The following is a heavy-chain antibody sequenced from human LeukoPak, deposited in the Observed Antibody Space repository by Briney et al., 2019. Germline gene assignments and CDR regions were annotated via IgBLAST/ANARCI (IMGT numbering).Heavy chain of an antibody. D-gene: IGHD2-21*01. Sequence: GESLKISCKTSGYSFTSYWIAWVRQMPGQGLEWMGIIYPGDSDTRYSPSFQGQVTISADKSISTAYLQWSSLKASDTAIYYCASLRSYSDAFDIWGQGTMVTVSS. V-gene: IGHV5-51*01. CDR3: ASLRSYSDAFDI. CDR2: IYPGDSDT. CDR1: GYSFTSYW. J-gene: IGHJ3*02.